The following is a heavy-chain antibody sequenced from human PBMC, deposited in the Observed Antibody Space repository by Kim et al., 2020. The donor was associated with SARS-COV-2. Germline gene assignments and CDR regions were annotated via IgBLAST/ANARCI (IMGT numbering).Heavy chain of an antibody. J-gene: IGHJ5*02. CDR3: ARAGSGSNWFDP. V-gene: IGHV3-11*06. Sequence: YADSVKGRFTISRDNAKNSLYLQMNSLRAEDTAVYYCARAGSGSNWFDPWGQGTLVTVSS. D-gene: IGHD3-10*01.